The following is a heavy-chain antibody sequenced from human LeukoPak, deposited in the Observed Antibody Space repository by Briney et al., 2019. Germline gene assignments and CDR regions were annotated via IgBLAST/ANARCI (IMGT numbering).Heavy chain of an antibody. J-gene: IGHJ3*02. CDR1: GGSISSSSYY. D-gene: IGHD1-26*01. V-gene: IGHV4-39*01. Sequence: KPSETLSLTCTVSGGSISSSSYYWGWIRQPPGKGLVWIGSIYYSGSTYYNPSLKSRVTISVDTSKNQFSLKLSSVTAADTAVYYCARRRPPTHHSGSYYDAFDIWGQGTMVTVSS. CDR2: IYYSGST. CDR3: ARRRPPTHHSGSYYDAFDI.